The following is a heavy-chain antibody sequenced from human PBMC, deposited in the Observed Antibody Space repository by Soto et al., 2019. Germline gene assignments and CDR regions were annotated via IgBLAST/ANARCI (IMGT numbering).Heavy chain of an antibody. D-gene: IGHD3-3*01. J-gene: IGHJ5*02. CDR2: IYYSGST. CDR1: GGSISSSSYY. Sequence: QLQLQESGPGLVKPSETLSLTCTVSGGSISSSSYYWGWIRQPPGKGLEWIGSIYYSGSTYYNPSLKSRATISVDTSMNQFSLELSSGTAADTAVYYCARALHVLRFLEWLSNWFDPWGQGTLVTVSS. CDR3: ARALHVLRFLEWLSNWFDP. V-gene: IGHV4-39*01.